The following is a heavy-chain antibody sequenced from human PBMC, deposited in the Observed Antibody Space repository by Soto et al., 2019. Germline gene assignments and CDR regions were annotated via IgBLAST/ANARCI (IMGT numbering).Heavy chain of an antibody. CDR3: AAGGGLPRYY. J-gene: IGHJ4*02. CDR1: GGSISSGGYS. V-gene: IGHV4-30-2*01. Sequence: QLQLQESGSGLVKPSQTLSLTCAVSGGSISSGGYSWSWIRQQPGKGLEWIGYIYHSGSTYYNPSLKIRVTISVDRYKNQVSLKLSSVTAADTAVYYCAAGGGLPRYYWGQGTLVTVSS. CDR2: IYHSGST. D-gene: IGHD5-12*01.